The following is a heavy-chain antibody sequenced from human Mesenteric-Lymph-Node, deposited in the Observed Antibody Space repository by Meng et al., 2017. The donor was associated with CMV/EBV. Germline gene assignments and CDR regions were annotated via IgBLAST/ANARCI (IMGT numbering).Heavy chain of an antibody. V-gene: IGHV1-18*01. CDR2: ISTYNGNT. D-gene: IGHD2-2*01. CDR1: FTSHT. J-gene: IGHJ5*01. CDR3: ARDFRDCGSSSCYWGWFDS. Sequence: FTSHTITCVRQAPGHGLEWMGWISTYNGNTIYAQKFQGRLTMTTDTSTSTAYMELRSLTSDDTAVYYCARDFRDCGSSSCYWGWFDSWGQGTLVTVSS.